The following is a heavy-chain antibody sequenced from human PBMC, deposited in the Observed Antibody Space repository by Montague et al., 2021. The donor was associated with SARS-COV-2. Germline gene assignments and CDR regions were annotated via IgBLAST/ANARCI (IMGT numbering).Heavy chain of an antibody. CDR3: ARDDYTPGDYYYYYGMDV. CDR2: IYHSGST. J-gene: IGHJ6*02. D-gene: IGHD4-11*01. CDR1: GYSISSGYY. Sequence: SETLSLTCTVSGYSISSGYYWGWIRQPPGKGLEWIGRIYHSGSTYYNPSLKSRVTISVDTSKNQFSLKLSSVTAADTAVYYCARDDYTPGDYYYYYGMDVWGQRTTVTVSS. V-gene: IGHV4-38-2*02.